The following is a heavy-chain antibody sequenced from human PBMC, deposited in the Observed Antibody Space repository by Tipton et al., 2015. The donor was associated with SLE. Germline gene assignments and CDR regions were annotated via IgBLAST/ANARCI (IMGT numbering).Heavy chain of an antibody. CDR1: GGSFSGYY. J-gene: IGHJ6*02. Sequence: TLSLTCAVYGGSFSGYYWSWIRQPPGKGLEWIGEINHSGSTNYNPSLKSRVTISVDTSKNQFSLKLSSVTAADTAVYYCAKRNDLWSGYYGCYYGMDVWGQGTTVTVSS. CDR2: INHSGST. CDR3: AKRNDLWSGYYGCYYGMDV. V-gene: IGHV4-34*01. D-gene: IGHD3-3*01.